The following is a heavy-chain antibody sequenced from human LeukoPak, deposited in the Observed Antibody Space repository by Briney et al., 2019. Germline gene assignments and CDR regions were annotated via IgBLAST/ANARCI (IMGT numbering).Heavy chain of an antibody. CDR2: ISGSGGST. J-gene: IGHJ4*02. CDR3: ARDLMVRGARGFDY. CDR1: GFTFSSYA. V-gene: IGHV3-23*01. D-gene: IGHD3-10*01. Sequence: GGSLRLSCAASGFTFSSYAMSWVRQAPGKGLEWVSAISGSGGSTNYADSVKGRFTISRDNSKNTLYLQMNSLRAEDTAVYHCARDLMVRGARGFDYWGQGTLVTVSS.